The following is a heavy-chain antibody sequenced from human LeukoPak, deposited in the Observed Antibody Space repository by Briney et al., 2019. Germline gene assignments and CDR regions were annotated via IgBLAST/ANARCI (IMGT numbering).Heavy chain of an antibody. CDR3: ARGRIAPDY. CDR2: ISGSGSGT. V-gene: IGHV3-23*01. CDR1: GFTFDDYA. Sequence: GGSLRLSCAASGFTFDDYAMHWVRQAPGKGLEWVSGISGSGSGTYYADSVRGRFTISRDNSKNTVFLQMNSLRVEDTAVYYCARGRIAPDYWGQGTLVTVSS. J-gene: IGHJ4*02. D-gene: IGHD2-15*01.